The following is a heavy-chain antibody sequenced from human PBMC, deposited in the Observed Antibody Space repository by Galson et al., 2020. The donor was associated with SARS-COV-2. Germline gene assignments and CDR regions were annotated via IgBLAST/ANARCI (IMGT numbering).Heavy chain of an antibody. D-gene: IGHD4-17*01. Sequence: TGGSLRLSCAASGFTFSSYGMHWVRQAPGKGLEWVAVIWYDGSNKYYADSVKGRFTISRDNSKNTLYLQMNSLRAEDTAVYYCARRLHGDYVLLDYWGQGTLVTVSS. CDR2: IWYDGSNK. CDR3: ARRLHGDYVLLDY. J-gene: IGHJ4*02. V-gene: IGHV3-33*01. CDR1: GFTFSSYG.